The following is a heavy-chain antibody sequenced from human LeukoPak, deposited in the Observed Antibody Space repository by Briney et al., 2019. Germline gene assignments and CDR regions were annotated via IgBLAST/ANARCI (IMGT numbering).Heavy chain of an antibody. CDR2: INHSGST. V-gene: IGHV4-34*01. Sequence: SETLSLTCTVSGGSISSYYWSWLRQPPGKGLEWIGEINHSGSTNYNPSLKSRVTISVDTSKNQFSLKLSSVTAADTAVYYCARATPWRRWTQSSAFDIWGQGTMVTVSS. J-gene: IGHJ3*02. CDR1: GGSISSYY. CDR3: ARATPWRRWTQSSAFDI. D-gene: IGHD5-24*01.